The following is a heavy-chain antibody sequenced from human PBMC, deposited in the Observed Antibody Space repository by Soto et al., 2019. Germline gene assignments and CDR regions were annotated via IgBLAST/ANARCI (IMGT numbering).Heavy chain of an antibody. Sequence: LRLSCAASGFTFSSYAMHWVRQAPGKGLEWVAVISYDGSNKYYAASVKGRFTISRDNSKNTLYLQMNSLRAEDTAVYYCARPTVVTPVAFDIWGQGTMVTVSS. V-gene: IGHV3-30-3*01. CDR3: ARPTVVTPVAFDI. J-gene: IGHJ3*02. CDR2: ISYDGSNK. D-gene: IGHD4-17*01. CDR1: GFTFSSYA.